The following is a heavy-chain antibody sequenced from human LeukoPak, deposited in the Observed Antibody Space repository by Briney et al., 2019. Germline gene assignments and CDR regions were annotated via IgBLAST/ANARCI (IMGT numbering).Heavy chain of an antibody. D-gene: IGHD3-9*01. J-gene: IGHJ4*02. CDR1: GGSISSSSYY. CDR2: IYYSGGT. CDR3: ARGQVLRYFDWLTYFDY. Sequence: SETLSLTCTVSGGSISSSSYYWGWIRKPPGKGLGWIGSIYYSGGTYYNPSLKSRVTISVDTSKNQFSLKLSSVTAADTAVYYCARGQVLRYFDWLTYFDYWGQGTLVTVSS. V-gene: IGHV4-39*01.